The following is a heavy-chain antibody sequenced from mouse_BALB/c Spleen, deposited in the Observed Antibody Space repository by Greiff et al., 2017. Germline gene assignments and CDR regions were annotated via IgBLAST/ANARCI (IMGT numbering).Heavy chain of an antibody. V-gene: IGHV1-37*01. CDR1: GYSFTGYF. J-gene: IGHJ4*01. Sequence: EVKVVESGPELVKPGASVKISCKASGYSFTGYFMNWVKQSHGKSLEWIGRINPYNGDTFYNQKFKGKATLTVDKSSSTAHMELLSLTSEDSAVYYCGRSGYDYDNYYAMDYWGQGTSVTVSS. D-gene: IGHD2-4*01. CDR2: INPYNGDT. CDR3: GRSGYDYDNYYAMDY.